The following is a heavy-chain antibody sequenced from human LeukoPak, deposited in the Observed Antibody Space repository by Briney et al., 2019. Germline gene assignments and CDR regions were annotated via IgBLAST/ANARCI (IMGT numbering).Heavy chain of an antibody. CDR2: INPSGGST. D-gene: IGHD6-19*01. V-gene: IGHV1-46*01. CDR1: GYTLIAYY. J-gene: IGHJ4*02. Sequence: GSVKVSCKASGYTLIAYYIHWVRQAPGQGLEWMGIINPSGGSTTYAQNFQGRVTMTRDTSTSAVYMELSSLGSEDTAVYYCARGGSLAVAPHLYYFDYWGQGTLVTVSS. CDR3: ARGGSLAVAPHLYYFDY.